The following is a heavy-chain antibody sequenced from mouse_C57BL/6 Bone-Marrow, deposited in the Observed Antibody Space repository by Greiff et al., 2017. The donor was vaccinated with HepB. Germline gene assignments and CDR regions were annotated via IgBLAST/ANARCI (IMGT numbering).Heavy chain of an antibody. J-gene: IGHJ4*01. CDR1: GYTFTDYE. CDR3: TRYYYGSRVYAMDY. V-gene: IGHV1-15*01. CDR2: IDPETGGT. D-gene: IGHD1-1*01. Sequence: LQESGAELVRPGASVTLSCKASGYTFTDYEMHWVKQTPVHGLEWIGAIDPETGGTAYNQKFKGKAILTADKSSSTAYMELRSLTSEDSAVYYCTRYYYGSRVYAMDYWGQGTSVTVSS.